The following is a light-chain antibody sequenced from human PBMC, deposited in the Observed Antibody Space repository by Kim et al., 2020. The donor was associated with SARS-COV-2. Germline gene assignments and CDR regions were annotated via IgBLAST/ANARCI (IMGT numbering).Light chain of an antibody. Sequence: ESVGDRVTITCLASQSINNWLAWYQQKPGKAHKLLSYMASTLESGVPSRFSGSGSGTEFTLTISSLQPDDFATYYCQQYNSYPLTFGGGTKVDIK. CDR2: MAS. J-gene: IGKJ4*01. CDR3: QQYNSYPLT. V-gene: IGKV1-5*03. CDR1: QSINNW.